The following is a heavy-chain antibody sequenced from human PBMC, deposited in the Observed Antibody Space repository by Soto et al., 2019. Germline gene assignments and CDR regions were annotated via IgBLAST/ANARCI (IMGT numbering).Heavy chain of an antibody. J-gene: IGHJ4*02. CDR2: INPGAGST. V-gene: IGHV1-46*03. CDR1: GCTFTSYY. Sequence: QVQLVQSGAEVKEPGASVKVSCKASGCTFTSYYIHWVRQAPGQGLEWMGIINPGAGSTSYAQKFQGRVTMTRDTSTSTVYMELSSLRSEDTAVYYCARPQPIGYSSGWSRYYCDYWGPGTLVTVSS. CDR3: ARPQPIGYSSGWSRYYCDY. D-gene: IGHD6-19*01.